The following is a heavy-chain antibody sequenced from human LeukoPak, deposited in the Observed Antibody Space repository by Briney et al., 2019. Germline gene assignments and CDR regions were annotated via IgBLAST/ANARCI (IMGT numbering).Heavy chain of an antibody. D-gene: IGHD3-22*01. Sequence: SETLSLTCTVSGGSISSYYWSWIRRPPGKGLEWIGYIYYSGSTNYNPSLKSRVTISVDTSKNQFSLKLSSVTAADTAVYYCARVPYYYDSSGYYLGSGYYYYGMDVWGQGTTVTVSS. J-gene: IGHJ6*02. CDR2: IYYSGST. CDR3: ARVPYYYDSSGYYLGSGYYYYGMDV. V-gene: IGHV4-59*01. CDR1: GGSISSYY.